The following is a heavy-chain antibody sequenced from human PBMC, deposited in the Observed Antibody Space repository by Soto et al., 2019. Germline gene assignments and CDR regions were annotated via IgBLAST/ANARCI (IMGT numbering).Heavy chain of an antibody. Sequence: SETLSLTCAVYGGSFSGYYWSWIRQPPGKGLEWIGEINHSVSNNYNPSLKSRVTISVDTSKNQFSLKLSSVTAADTAVYYCASEAVAGRAYYYGTEVWCHGNTVNVS. CDR2: INHSVSN. D-gene: IGHD6-19*01. CDR1: GGSFSGYY. J-gene: IGHJ6*02. V-gene: IGHV4-34*01. CDR3: ASEAVAGRAYYYGTEV.